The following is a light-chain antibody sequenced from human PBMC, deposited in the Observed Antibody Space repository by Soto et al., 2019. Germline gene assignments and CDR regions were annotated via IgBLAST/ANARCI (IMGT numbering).Light chain of an antibody. J-gene: IGKJ4*01. V-gene: IGKV3-20*01. CDR3: QQYSDSPLT. CDR1: QNVRTNY. CDR2: GAS. Sequence: EIVLTQSPGTLSLSPGERATLSCRASQNVRTNYLAWFQPKPGPAPRLLIYGASSRATGLPDRFSGSGSGTDFTLTINRLEPEDFAVYFCQQYSDSPLTFGGGTKVEIK.